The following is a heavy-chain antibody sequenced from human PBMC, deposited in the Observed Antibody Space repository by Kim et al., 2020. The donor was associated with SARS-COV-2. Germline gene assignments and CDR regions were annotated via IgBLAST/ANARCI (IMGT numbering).Heavy chain of an antibody. CDR2: IKQDGSEK. J-gene: IGHJ6*03. V-gene: IGHV3-7*01. D-gene: IGHD3-3*01. CDR1: GFTFSSYW. Sequence: GGSLRLSCAASGFTFSSYWMSWVRQAPGKGLEWVANIKQDGSEKYYVDSVKGRFTISRDNAKNSLYLQMNSLRAEDTAVYYCARDLQYYDFWTDLGTYYYYYMDVWGKGTTVTVSS. CDR3: ARDLQYYDFWTDLGTYYYYYMDV.